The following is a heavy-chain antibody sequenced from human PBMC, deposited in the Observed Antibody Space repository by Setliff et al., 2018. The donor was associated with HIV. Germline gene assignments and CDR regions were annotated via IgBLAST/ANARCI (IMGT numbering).Heavy chain of an antibody. J-gene: IGHJ3*02. D-gene: IGHD6-19*01. CDR1: GFTFSSYG. CDR3: ARDQEWLVEVEGDALHI. V-gene: IGHV3-33*01. Sequence: GGSLRLSCAASGFTFSSYGMHWVRQAPGKGLEWVAVIWYDGTNKYYADSVKGRFTISRDNFKNTLFLQMNSLRAEDTAVYYCARDQEWLVEVEGDALHIWGQGTMVTVAS. CDR2: IWYDGTNK.